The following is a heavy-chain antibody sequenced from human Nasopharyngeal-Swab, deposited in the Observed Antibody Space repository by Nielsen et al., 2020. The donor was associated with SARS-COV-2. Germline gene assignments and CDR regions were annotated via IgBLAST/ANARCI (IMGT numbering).Heavy chain of an antibody. V-gene: IGHV4-59*08. Sequence: SETLSLTCTVSGGSINNYCWSWIRQPPGKGLEWIGYIYYSGSTNYNPSLKSRVTISVDTSKNQFSLKLSSVTAADTAVYYCARHHYDFWSGYYEGYFDYWGQGTLVTVSS. CDR1: GGSINNYC. CDR2: IYYSGST. J-gene: IGHJ4*02. CDR3: ARHHYDFWSGYYEGYFDY. D-gene: IGHD3-3*01.